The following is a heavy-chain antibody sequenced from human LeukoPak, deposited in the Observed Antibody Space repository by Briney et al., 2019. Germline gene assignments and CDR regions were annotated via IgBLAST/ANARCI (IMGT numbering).Heavy chain of an antibody. J-gene: IGHJ4*02. V-gene: IGHV3-53*01. CDR2: IYSGGST. Sequence: GGSLRHSCAASGFTVSSNYMSWVRQAPGKGLEWVSVIYSGGSTYYADSVNGRFTISRDNSKNTLYLQMNSLRAEDTAVYYCAKGGRMVRGAPFDYWGQGTLVTISS. D-gene: IGHD3-10*01. CDR1: GFTVSSNY. CDR3: AKGGRMVRGAPFDY.